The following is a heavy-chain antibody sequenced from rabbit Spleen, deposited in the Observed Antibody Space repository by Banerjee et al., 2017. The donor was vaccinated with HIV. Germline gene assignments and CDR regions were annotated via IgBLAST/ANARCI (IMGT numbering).Heavy chain of an antibody. CDR2: INAITGKA. J-gene: IGHJ4*01. Sequence: QQQLVESGGGLVKPGASLKLTCKASGFSFSNKAVMCWVRQAPGKGLDWIACINAITGKACYANWAKGRFTISKPSSTMVTLQMTSLTAADTATYFCAMGSATMTMVITGYYFNLWGQGTLFPV. D-gene: IGHD2-1*01. CDR1: GFSFSNKAV. V-gene: IGHV1S45*01. CDR3: AMGSATMTMVITGYYFNL.